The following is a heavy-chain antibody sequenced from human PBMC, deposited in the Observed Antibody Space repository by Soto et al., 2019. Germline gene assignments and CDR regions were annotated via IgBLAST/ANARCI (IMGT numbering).Heavy chain of an antibody. J-gene: IGHJ6*03. CDR2: INPNSGGT. CDR1: GYTFTGYY. Sequence: ASVKVSCKASGYTFTGYYMHWVRQAPGQGLEWMGWINPNSGGTNYAQKFQGWVTMTRDTSISTAYMELSRLRSDDTAVYYCARGPHRHMSEDYHYYMDVWGKGTTVTVSS. V-gene: IGHV1-2*04. D-gene: IGHD2-21*01. CDR3: ARGPHRHMSEDYHYYMDV.